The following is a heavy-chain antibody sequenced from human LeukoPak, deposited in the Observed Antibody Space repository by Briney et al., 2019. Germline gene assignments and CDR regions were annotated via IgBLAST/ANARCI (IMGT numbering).Heavy chain of an antibody. J-gene: IGHJ4*02. CDR1: DGSISSRSQY. D-gene: IGHD3-3*01. Sequence: SETLSLTCTVSDGSISSRSQYWGWIRQPPGKGLEWIGSMYYSGSTYYNPSLKSRVTISVDTSKNQFSLKLSSVTAADTAVYYCARGTYYDFWSAKNFDYWGQGTLVTVSS. CDR2: MYYSGST. V-gene: IGHV4-39*07. CDR3: ARGTYYDFWSAKNFDY.